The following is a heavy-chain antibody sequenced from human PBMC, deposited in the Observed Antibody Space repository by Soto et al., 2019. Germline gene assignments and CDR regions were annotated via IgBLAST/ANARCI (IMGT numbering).Heavy chain of an antibody. CDR1: GFTVSSNY. D-gene: IGHD6-19*01. V-gene: IGHV3-53*01. CDR3: ARAGIAVAGIDWYFDL. Sequence: VQLVESGGGLVKAGGSLRLSCAASGFTVSSNYMSWVRQAPGKGLEWVSVIYSGGSTYYADSVKGRFTISRDNSKNTLYLQMNSLRAEDTAVYYCARAGIAVAGIDWYFDLWGRGTLVTVSS. CDR2: IYSGGST. J-gene: IGHJ2*01.